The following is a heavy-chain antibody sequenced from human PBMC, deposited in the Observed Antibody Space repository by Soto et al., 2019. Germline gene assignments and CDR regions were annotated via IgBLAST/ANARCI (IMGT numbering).Heavy chain of an antibody. J-gene: IGHJ4*02. D-gene: IGHD3-16*01. V-gene: IGHV3-33*01. CDR1: GFTFSSYG. Sequence: GGSLRLSCAASGFTFSSYGMHWVRQAPGKGLEWVAVIWYDGSEKYYADSVKGRFTISRDNSKNTLYLQMNSLRAEDTAVYYCASDWGPMDYGGQGTVVTVSS. CDR2: IWYDGSEK. CDR3: ASDWGPMDY.